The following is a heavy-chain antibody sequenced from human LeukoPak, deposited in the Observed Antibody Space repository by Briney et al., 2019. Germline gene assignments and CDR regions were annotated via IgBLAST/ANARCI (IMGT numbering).Heavy chain of an antibody. CDR3: ARTSVRLVRGTFFDY. V-gene: IGHV4-34*01. J-gene: IGHJ4*02. CDR2: INHSGST. CDR1: GGSFSGYY. D-gene: IGHD3-10*01. Sequence: PSETLSLTCAVYGGSFSGYYWSWIRQPPGKGLEWIGEINHSGSTNYNPSLKSRVTISVDTSKNQFSLKLSSVTAADTAVYYCARTSVRLVRGTFFDYWGRGTLVTVSS.